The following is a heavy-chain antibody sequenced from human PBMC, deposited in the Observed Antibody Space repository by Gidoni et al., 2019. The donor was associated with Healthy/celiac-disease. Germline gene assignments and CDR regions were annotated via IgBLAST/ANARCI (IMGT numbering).Heavy chain of an antibody. V-gene: IGHV3-21*01. CDR2: ISSSSSYI. D-gene: IGHD6-19*01. Sequence: EVQLVESGGGLVKPGGSLRLSCAASGFTFSSYSMNWVRQAPGKGLEWVSSISSSSSYIYYADSVKGRFTISRDNAKNSLYLQMNSLRAEDTAVYYCARDSEWLVRGYYYYGMDVWGQGTTVTVSS. CDR3: ARDSEWLVRGYYYYGMDV. J-gene: IGHJ6*02. CDR1: GFTFSSYS.